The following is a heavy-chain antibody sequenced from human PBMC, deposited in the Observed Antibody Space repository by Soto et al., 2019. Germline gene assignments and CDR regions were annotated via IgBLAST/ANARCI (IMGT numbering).Heavy chain of an antibody. J-gene: IGHJ5*02. CDR1: GYTFTTHG. D-gene: IGHD2-15*01. V-gene: IGHV1-18*01. CDR3: ARDLGYCRSGTCYREWFDP. CDR2: VRGDNGHT. Sequence: QVQLVQSGAEVKKPGASVKVSCKASGYTFTTHGISWVRQVPGQGLEWMGWVRGDNGHTNYAQSLQGRVTMTTDTSTNTAYMELRSLRSDDPAVYYGARDLGYCRSGTCYREWFDPWGQGTLVTVSS.